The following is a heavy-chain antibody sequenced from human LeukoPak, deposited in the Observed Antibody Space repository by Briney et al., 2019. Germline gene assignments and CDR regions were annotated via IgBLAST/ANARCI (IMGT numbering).Heavy chain of an antibody. Sequence: GASVKVSCKASGYTFTSYGISWVRQAPGQGLEWMGWISAYNGNTNYAQKLQGRVTMTTDTSTSTAYMELSSLRSEDTAVYYCATGQWLVQLDYWGQGTLVTVSS. V-gene: IGHV1-18*01. D-gene: IGHD6-19*01. J-gene: IGHJ4*02. CDR3: ATGQWLVQLDY. CDR2: ISAYNGNT. CDR1: GYTFTSYG.